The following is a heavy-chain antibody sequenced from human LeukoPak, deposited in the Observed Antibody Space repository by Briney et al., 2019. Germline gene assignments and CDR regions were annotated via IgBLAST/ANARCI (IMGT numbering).Heavy chain of an antibody. J-gene: IGHJ6*02. D-gene: IGHD2-2*01. CDR2: IIPILGIA. CDR1: GGTFSSYA. V-gene: IGHV1-69*04. CDR3: ARDNQEEREYQLLSNGMDV. Sequence: ASVKVSCKASGGTFSSYAISWVRQAPGQGLEWMGRIIPILGIANYAQKFQGRVTITADKSTSTAYMELSSLRSEDTAVYYCARDNQEEREYQLLSNGMDVWGHGTTVTVSS.